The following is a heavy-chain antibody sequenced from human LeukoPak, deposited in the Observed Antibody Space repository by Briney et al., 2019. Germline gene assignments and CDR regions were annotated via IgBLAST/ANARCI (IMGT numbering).Heavy chain of an antibody. CDR3: TTDPAPTTVTFYYYYGMDV. CDR1: GFTLSNAW. Sequence: PGGSLRLSCAASGFTLSNAWMSWVRQAPGKGLEWVGRIKSKTDGGTTDYAAPVKGRFTISRDDSKNTLYLQMNSLKTEDTAVYYCTTDPAPTTVTFYYYYGMDVWGQGTTVTVSS. J-gene: IGHJ6*02. V-gene: IGHV3-15*01. CDR2: IKSKTDGGTT. D-gene: IGHD4-17*01.